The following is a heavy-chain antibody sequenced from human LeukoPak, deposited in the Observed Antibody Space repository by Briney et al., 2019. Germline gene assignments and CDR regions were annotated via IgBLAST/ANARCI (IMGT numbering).Heavy chain of an antibody. CDR2: IYYSGST. J-gene: IGHJ6*03. CDR1: GGSISRSSYY. D-gene: IGHD5-12*01. CDR3: ARVDSRVGYSGYDSHYYYYYYMDV. V-gene: IGHV4-61*01. Sequence: SETLSLTCTVSGGSISRSSYYWSWIRQPPGTGLEWIGYIYYSGSTNYNPSLKSRVTISVDTSKNQFSLKLSSVTAADTAVYYCARVDSRVGYSGYDSHYYYYYYMDVWGKGTTVTVSS.